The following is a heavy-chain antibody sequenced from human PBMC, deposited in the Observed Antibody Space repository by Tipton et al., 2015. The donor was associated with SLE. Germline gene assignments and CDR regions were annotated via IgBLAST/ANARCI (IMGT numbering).Heavy chain of an antibody. CDR3: ARGGPSSGTTGIRGYHYYYGMDV. V-gene: IGHV3-48*04. CDR1: GFTFSNYG. Sequence: SLRLSCAASGFTFSNYGMHWVRQAPGKGLESVAYISSSGYAIYYADSVKGRFTISRDNANNSLYLQMNSLRAEDTAVYYCARGGPSSGTTGIRGYHYYYGMDVWGQGTTVTVSS. CDR2: ISSSGYAI. D-gene: IGHD1-1*01. J-gene: IGHJ6*02.